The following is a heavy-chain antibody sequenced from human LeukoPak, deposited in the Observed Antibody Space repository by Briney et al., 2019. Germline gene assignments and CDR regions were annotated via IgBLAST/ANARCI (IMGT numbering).Heavy chain of an antibody. D-gene: IGHD3-16*02. CDR1: GGSISSGNYY. V-gene: IGHV4-61*02. Sequence: SQTLSLTRTVSGGSISSGNYYWSWIRQPAGKGLEWIGRIYISRSTNYNPSLKSRVTISVDTFKNQFSLKLSSVTAADTAVYYCAREPTPDGDYDYVWGSYRGHFDYWGQGTLVTVSS. J-gene: IGHJ4*02. CDR2: IYISRST. CDR3: AREPTPDGDYDYVWGSYRGHFDY.